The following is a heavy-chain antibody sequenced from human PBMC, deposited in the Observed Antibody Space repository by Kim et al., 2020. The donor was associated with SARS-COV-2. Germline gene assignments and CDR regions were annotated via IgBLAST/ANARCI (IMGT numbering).Heavy chain of an antibody. V-gene: IGHV3-30*04. CDR3: ARDGGGEYYYDSSGYHPGY. CDR1: GFTFSSYA. CDR2: ISYDGSNK. D-gene: IGHD3-22*01. J-gene: IGHJ4*02. Sequence: GGSLILSCAASGFTFSSYAMHWVRQAPGKGLEWVAVISYDGSNKYYADSVKGRFTISRDNSKNTLYLQMNSLRAEDTAVYYCARDGGGEYYYDSSGYHPGYWGQGTLVTVSS.